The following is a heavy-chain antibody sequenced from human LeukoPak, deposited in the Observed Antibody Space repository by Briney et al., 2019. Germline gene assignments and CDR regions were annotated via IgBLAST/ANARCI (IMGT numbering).Heavy chain of an antibody. J-gene: IGHJ4*02. D-gene: IGHD3-10*01. CDR2: IYYSGST. CDR3: ARHGSGSYYET. V-gene: IGHV4-31*03. CDR1: GGSISSGGYY. Sequence: PSETLSLTCTVSGGSISSGGYYWSWIRQHPGKGLEWIGYIYYSGSTYYNPSLKSRVTISVDTSKNQFSLKLNSVTAADTAVYYCARHGSGSYYETWGRGILVTVSS.